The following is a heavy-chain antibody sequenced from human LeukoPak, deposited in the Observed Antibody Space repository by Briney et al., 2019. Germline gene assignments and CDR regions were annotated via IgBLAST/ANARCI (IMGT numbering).Heavy chain of an antibody. CDR3: ARGPLPNTGIAVAPPYYYYYGMDV. J-gene: IGHJ6*02. V-gene: IGHV4-61*01. D-gene: IGHD6-19*01. CDR1: GGSVSSGSYY. CDR2: IYYSRST. Sequence: SETLSLTCAVSGGSVSSGSYYWSWIRQPPGKGLEWIGYIYYSRSTNYNPSLKSRVTISVGTSKNQFSLKLSSVTAADTAVYYCARGPLPNTGIAVAPPYYYYYGMDVWGQGTTVTVSS.